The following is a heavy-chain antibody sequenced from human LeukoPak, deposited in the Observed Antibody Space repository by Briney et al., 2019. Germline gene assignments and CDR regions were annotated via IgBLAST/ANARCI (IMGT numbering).Heavy chain of an antibody. CDR3: ASPGDIGF. J-gene: IGHJ4*02. CDR2: ISGGGGST. Sequence: TGGSLRLSCAASGFSFSNYVLSWVRQAPGKGLEWVSAISGGGGSTYYTDSVKGRFTISRDNSKNTLYLQMNSLRAEDTAIYYCASPGDIGFWGQGTLVTVSS. D-gene: IGHD7-27*01. V-gene: IGHV3-23*01. CDR1: GFSFSNYV.